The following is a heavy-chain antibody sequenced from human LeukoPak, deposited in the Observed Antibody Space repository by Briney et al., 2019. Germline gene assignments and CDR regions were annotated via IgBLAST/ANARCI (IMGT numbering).Heavy chain of an antibody. D-gene: IGHD2-2*01. CDR3: AKDCRRAVVPAAMDY. V-gene: IGHV3-33*06. CDR1: GFTFSSYG. Sequence: GGSLRLSCAESGFTFSSYGMHWVRQAPGKGLEWVAVIWYDGSNKYYADSVKGRFTISRDNSKNTLYLQMNSLRAEDTAVYYCAKDCRRAVVPAAMDYWGQGTLVTVSS. J-gene: IGHJ4*02. CDR2: IWYDGSNK.